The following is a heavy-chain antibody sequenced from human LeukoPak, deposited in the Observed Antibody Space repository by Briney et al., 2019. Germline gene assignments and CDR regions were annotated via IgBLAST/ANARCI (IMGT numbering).Heavy chain of an antibody. CDR2: IIPIFGTA. J-gene: IGHJ4*02. D-gene: IGHD2-8*02. CDR1: GGTFSSYA. CDR3: TRDTGKYYFDY. V-gene: IGHV1-69*13. Sequence: SVKLSCKASGGTFSSYAISWVRQASGHGLEWMGGIIPIFGTANYAQKFQGRVTITADESTSTAYMELSSLRSEDTAVYYCTRDTGKYYFDYWGQGTLVTVSS.